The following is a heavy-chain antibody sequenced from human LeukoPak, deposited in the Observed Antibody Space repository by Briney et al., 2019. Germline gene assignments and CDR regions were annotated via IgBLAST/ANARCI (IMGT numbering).Heavy chain of an antibody. V-gene: IGHV4-38-2*02. CDR2: IYHSGST. Sequence: PSETLSLTCTVSGGSISSYYWGWIRQPPGKGLEWIGSIYHSGSTYYNPSLKSRVTISVDTSKNQFSLKLRSVTAADTAVYYCAKNAITTSHNWFDPWGQGTLVTVSS. CDR1: GGSISSYY. J-gene: IGHJ5*02. D-gene: IGHD4-11*01. CDR3: AKNAITTSHNWFDP.